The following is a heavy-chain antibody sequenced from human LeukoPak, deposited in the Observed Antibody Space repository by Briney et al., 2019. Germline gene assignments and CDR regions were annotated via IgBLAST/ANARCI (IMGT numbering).Heavy chain of an antibody. CDR3: AKAVDDYGDYYFDY. CDR2: ISGSGGST. CDR1: GFTFSSYA. V-gene: IGHV3-23*01. Sequence: GGSLRLSCAASGFTFSSYAMSWVRQAPGKGLEWVPAISGSGGSTYYADSVKGRFTISRDNSKNTLYLQMNSLRAEDTAVYYCAKAVDDYGDYYFDYWGQGTLVTVSS. D-gene: IGHD4-17*01. J-gene: IGHJ4*02.